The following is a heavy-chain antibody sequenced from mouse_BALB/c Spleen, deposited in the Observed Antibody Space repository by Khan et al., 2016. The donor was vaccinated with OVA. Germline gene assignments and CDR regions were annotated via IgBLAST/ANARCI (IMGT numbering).Heavy chain of an antibody. J-gene: IGHJ3*01. Sequence: EVQLQQSGPEVVKPGASVKLSCKASGYTFTSYVMHWVKQKPGQGLEWIGYIYPFNDATNYNEKFDGKVTLTSDKSSSTAYMELSSLNAEDSAVYYCAPGGTYYVSIVYWGQGTLVTVSA. CDR1: GYTFTSYV. CDR2: IYPFNDAT. V-gene: IGHV1S136*01. D-gene: IGHD1-1*01. CDR3: APGGTYYVSIVY.